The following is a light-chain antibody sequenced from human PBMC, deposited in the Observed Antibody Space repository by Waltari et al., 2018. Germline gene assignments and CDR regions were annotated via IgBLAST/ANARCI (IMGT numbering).Light chain of an antibody. Sequence: LSVSPGERATLSCRASQSVSSNLAWYQQKPGQAPRLLIYGASTRATGIPARFSGSGSGTEFTLTISSLQSEDFAVYYCQQYNNWPPLTFGGGTKVEIK. CDR2: GAS. CDR1: QSVSSN. J-gene: IGKJ4*01. CDR3: QQYNNWPPLT. V-gene: IGKV3-15*01.